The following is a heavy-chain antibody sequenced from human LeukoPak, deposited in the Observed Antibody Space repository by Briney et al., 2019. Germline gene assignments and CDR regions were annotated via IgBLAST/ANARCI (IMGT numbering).Heavy chain of an antibody. J-gene: IGHJ4*02. CDR3: ARGGSYYTSGSYLGY. CDR2: IYYSGST. D-gene: IGHD3-10*01. CDR1: GGSISSGGYY. Sequence: KASQTLSLTCTVSGGSISSGGYYWSWIRQHPGKGLEWIGYIYYSGSTYYNPSLKSRVTISVDTSKNQFSLKLSSVTAADTAEYYCARGGSYYTSGSYLGYWGQGTLVTVSS. V-gene: IGHV4-31*03.